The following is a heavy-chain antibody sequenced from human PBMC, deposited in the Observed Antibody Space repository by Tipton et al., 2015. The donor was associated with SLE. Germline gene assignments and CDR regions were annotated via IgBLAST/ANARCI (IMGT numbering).Heavy chain of an antibody. CDR1: GYTFTSYY. D-gene: IGHD2-2*01. CDR3: ASHPGYCSSTSCYPLGY. CDR2: INPSGGST. Sequence: QSGPEVKKPGASVKVSCKASGYTFTSYYMHWVRQAPGQGLEWMGIINPSGGSTSYAQKFQGRVTMTRDTSTSTVYMELSSLRSEDTAVYYCASHPGYCSSTSCYPLGYWGQGTLVTVSS. V-gene: IGHV1-46*01. J-gene: IGHJ4*02.